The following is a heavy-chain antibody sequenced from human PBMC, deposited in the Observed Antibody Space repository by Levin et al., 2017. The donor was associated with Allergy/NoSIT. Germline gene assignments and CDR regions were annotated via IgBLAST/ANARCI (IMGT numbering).Heavy chain of an antibody. CDR3: TRQGVSGRYSGSQDY. CDR2: IYPADSKT. CDR1: GYSFTTYW. Sequence: KVSCKGSGYSFTTYWIAWVRQMPGKGLEWMGIIYPADSKTKYSPSFQGLVTISVDKSISSAYLQWNSLKASDTAVYYCTRQGVSGRYSGSQDYWGQGTLVTVSS. J-gene: IGHJ4*02. D-gene: IGHD1-26*01. V-gene: IGHV5-51*01.